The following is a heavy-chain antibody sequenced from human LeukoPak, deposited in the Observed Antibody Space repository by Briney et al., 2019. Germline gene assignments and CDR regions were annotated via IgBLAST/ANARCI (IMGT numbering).Heavy chain of an antibody. CDR1: GFTFSSYA. J-gene: IGHJ6*03. CDR3: ARSYPTVTYYMDV. Sequence: GGSLRLSCAASGFTFSSYAMHWVRQAPGKGLEWVAVISYDGSNKYYADSVKGRFTISRDNSKNTLYLQMNSLRAEDTAVYYCARSYPTVTYYMDVWGKGPTVTVSS. D-gene: IGHD4-11*01. CDR2: ISYDGSNK. V-gene: IGHV3-30-3*01.